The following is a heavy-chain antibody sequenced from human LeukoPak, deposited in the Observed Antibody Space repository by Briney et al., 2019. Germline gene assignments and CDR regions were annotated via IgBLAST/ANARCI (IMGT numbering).Heavy chain of an antibody. CDR3: ARNHFNQNVFDV. CDR1: GFTYTDYA. D-gene: IGHD1-14*01. J-gene: IGHJ3*01. CDR2: ISYSCE. V-gene: IGHV3-30*16. Sequence: GVSLRLFCAASGFTYTDYAFHWVRQATGKGLEWVTIISYSCEYYADSVRGRFAISRDNSKNTVYLQMDSLRADDTAMYYCARNHFNQNVFDVWGQGTMVTVSS.